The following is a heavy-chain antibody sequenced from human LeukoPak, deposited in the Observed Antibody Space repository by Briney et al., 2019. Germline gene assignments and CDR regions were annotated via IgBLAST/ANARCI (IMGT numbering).Heavy chain of an antibody. D-gene: IGHD2-2*01. J-gene: IGHJ4*02. V-gene: IGHV3-74*01. Sequence: PGGSLRLPCAASGFTFSSYWMHWVRQAPGEGLVWVSHINSDGSSTSYADSVKGRFTISRDNAKNTLYLQMNSLRAEDTAVFYCATSRGPAAIDYWGQGTLVTVSS. CDR1: GFTFSSYW. CDR2: INSDGSST. CDR3: ATSRGPAAIDY.